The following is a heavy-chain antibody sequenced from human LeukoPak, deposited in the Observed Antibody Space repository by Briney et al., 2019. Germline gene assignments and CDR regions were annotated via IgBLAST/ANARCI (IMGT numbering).Heavy chain of an antibody. CDR2: IYPGDSDT. D-gene: IGHD3-22*01. Sequence: GESLKISCKGSGYSFTSYWIGWVRQMPGKGLEWVGIIYPGDSDTRYSPSFQGQVTISADKSISTAYLQWSSLKASDTAMYYCASHSGYYYSHLQSLDYWGQGTLVTVSS. CDR3: ASHSGYYYSHLQSLDY. V-gene: IGHV5-51*01. J-gene: IGHJ4*02. CDR1: GYSFTSYW.